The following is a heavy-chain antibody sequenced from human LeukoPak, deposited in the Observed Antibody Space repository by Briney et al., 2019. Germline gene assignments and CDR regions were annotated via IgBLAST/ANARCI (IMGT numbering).Heavy chain of an antibody. Sequence: GGSLRPSCAASGFTFSSYWMSWVRQAPGKGLEWVANIKQDGSEKYYVDSVKGRFTISRDNAKNSLYLQMNSLRAEDTAVYYCARDIDCSSTSCYDDAFDIWGQGTMVTVSS. V-gene: IGHV3-7*01. CDR3: ARDIDCSSTSCYDDAFDI. D-gene: IGHD2-2*01. J-gene: IGHJ3*02. CDR2: IKQDGSEK. CDR1: GFTFSSYW.